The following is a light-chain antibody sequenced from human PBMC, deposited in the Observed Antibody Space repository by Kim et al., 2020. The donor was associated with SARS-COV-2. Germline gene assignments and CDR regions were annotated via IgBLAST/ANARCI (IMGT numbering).Light chain of an antibody. CDR2: GKN. V-gene: IGLV3-19*01. J-gene: IGLJ2*01. CDR1: SLRTYY. CDR3: NSRDNSGDHVV. Sequence: SSELTQDPAVSVALGQTVRITCQGDSLRTYYASWYQQKPGQAPILVIYGKNNRPSGIPDRFSGSSSGNTASLTVTGAQAVDEVDYYCNSRDNSGDHVVLGGGTKLIVL.